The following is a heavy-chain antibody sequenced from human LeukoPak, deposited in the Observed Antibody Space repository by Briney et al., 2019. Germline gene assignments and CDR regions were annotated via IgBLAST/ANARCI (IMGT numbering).Heavy chain of an antibody. D-gene: IGHD2-2*02. V-gene: IGHV4-61*05. J-gene: IGHJ4*02. CDR1: GGSISSSSYY. CDR3: ARHVGVLVPAAIVH. Sequence: PSETLSLTCTVSGGSISSSSYYWGWIRQPPGKGLEWIGYIYYSGSTTYNPSLKSRVTISLDTSKNQVSLKMSSVTAADTAVYYCARHVGVLVPAAIVHWGQGTLVTVSS. CDR2: IYYSGST.